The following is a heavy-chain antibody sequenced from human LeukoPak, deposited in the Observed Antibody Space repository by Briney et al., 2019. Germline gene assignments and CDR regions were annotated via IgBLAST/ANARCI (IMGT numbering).Heavy chain of an antibody. V-gene: IGHV3-23*01. CDR2: ISGNGVTT. J-gene: IGHJ4*02. D-gene: IGHD2-2*02. CDR1: GFTFSSYA. CDR3: AKGYCSSTSCYTDY. Sequence: PGGSLRLSCAASGFTFSSYAMSWVRQAPGKGLEWGSAISGNGVTTYYADSVKGRFTISRDNSKNTVYLQMNSLRAEDTAVYYCAKGYCSSTSCYTDYWGRGTLVTVSS.